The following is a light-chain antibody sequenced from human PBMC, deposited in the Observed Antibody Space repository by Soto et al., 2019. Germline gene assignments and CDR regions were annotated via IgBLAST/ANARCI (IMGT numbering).Light chain of an antibody. CDR3: ATWDDSLNGPV. Sequence: QSVLTQAPSASGTPGQRVAISCSGSSSNIGRNTVNWYQHLPGTAPKLLIYNNNQRPSGVPDRFSGSKSATSASLAISGLQSEDESVYYCATWDDSLNGPVFGGGTKVTVL. J-gene: IGLJ2*01. CDR2: NNN. V-gene: IGLV1-44*01. CDR1: SSNIGRNT.